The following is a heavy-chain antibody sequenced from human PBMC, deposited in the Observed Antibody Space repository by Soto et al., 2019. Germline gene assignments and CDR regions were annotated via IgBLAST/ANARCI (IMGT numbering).Heavy chain of an antibody. D-gene: IGHD2-2*01. V-gene: IGHV4-34*01. Sequence: SETLSLTCAVYGGSLSGYYLSWIRQPPGKGLEWIGEINHSGSTNYNPSLKSRVTISVDTSKNQFSLKLSSVTAADTAVYYCARSNCSSTSSNFDYWGQGTLVTVSS. J-gene: IGHJ4*02. CDR1: GGSLSGYY. CDR3: ARSNCSSTSSNFDY. CDR2: INHSGST.